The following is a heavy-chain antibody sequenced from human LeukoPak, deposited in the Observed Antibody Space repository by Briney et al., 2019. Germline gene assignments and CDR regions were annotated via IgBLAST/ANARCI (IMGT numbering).Heavy chain of an antibody. Sequence: SVKVSCEASGGTFNHFGINWVRQAPGQGLEWMGRIIPILDLTKYAPKIQDRVTITADKSTSTAYMGLNSLRSEDTAVYFCARDSGRPPTSFDYWGQGTLVTVSS. CDR3: ARDSGRPPTSFDY. J-gene: IGHJ4*02. D-gene: IGHD1-1*01. CDR1: GGTFNHFG. CDR2: IIPILDLT. V-gene: IGHV1-69*04.